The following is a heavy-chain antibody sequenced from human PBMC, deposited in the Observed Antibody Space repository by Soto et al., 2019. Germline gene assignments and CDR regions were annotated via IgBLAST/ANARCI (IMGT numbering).Heavy chain of an antibody. Sequence: ASVKVSCKASGYTFTSYYMHWVRQAPGQGLEWMGIINPSGGSTSDAQKFQGRVTMTRDTSTSTVYMELSSLRSEDTPVYYCARDTTTHDYPDVFDIWGQGTMVTVSS. CDR3: ARDTTTHDYPDVFDI. J-gene: IGHJ3*02. D-gene: IGHD4-17*01. CDR1: GYTFTSYY. V-gene: IGHV1-46*01. CDR2: INPSGGST.